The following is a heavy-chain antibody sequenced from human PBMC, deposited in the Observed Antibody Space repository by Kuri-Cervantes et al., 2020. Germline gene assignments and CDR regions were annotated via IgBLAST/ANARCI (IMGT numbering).Heavy chain of an antibody. J-gene: IGHJ4*02. D-gene: IGHD1-26*01. CDR2: VSGSGRDT. CDR1: GFSFSNYA. Sequence: GESLKISCAASGFSFSNYAMRWVRQAPGKGLEVVSDVSGSGRDTYYTDSVKGRFTISRDNSKNILVLQMNSLRVEDTAIYYCTKGTIPDSGQWHDDSWGQGTLVTVSS. CDR3: TKGTIPDSGQWHDDS. V-gene: IGHV3-23*01.